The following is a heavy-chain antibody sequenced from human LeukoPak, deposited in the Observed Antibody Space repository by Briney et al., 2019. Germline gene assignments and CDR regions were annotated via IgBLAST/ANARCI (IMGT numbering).Heavy chain of an antibody. CDR1: GYTFISFY. CDR3: ARDWSESGIAVADYFDY. CDR2: IKPSGGDT. D-gene: IGHD6-19*01. V-gene: IGHV1-46*01. J-gene: IGHJ4*02. Sequence: GASVHVSCKASGYTFISFYLHWVRQAPGQGLEWMGIIKPSGGDTSFAQKFQARVTLTRDTSTSTVYMELSSLTFEDTAVYYCARDWSESGIAVADYFDYWGQGTLVTVSS.